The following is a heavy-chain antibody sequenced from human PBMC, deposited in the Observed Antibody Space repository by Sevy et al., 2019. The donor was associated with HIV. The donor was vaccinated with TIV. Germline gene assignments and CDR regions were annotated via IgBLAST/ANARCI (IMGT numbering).Heavy chain of an antibody. J-gene: IGHJ4*02. V-gene: IGHV3-23*01. CDR1: GFTFNIYA. CDR2: ISGGGDGT. Sequence: GGSLRLSCAASGFTFNIYAMSWVRQAPGKGLEWLSAISGGGDGTDYADSVKGRFTISGDNSRNTLYLKMNSLRAEDTAVYYCAKRPYYHYNSDGHLVSSTDEADYWGQGTLVTVSS. D-gene: IGHD3-22*01. CDR3: AKRPYYHYNSDGHLVSSTDEADY.